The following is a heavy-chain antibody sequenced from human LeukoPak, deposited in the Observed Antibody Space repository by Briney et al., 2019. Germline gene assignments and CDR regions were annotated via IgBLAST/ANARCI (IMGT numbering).Heavy chain of an antibody. D-gene: IGHD6-13*01. CDR1: GDSVSSNSAA. Sequence: SQTLSLTCAISGDSVSSNSAAWNWIRQSPSRGLEWLGRTYYRSKWYNDYAVSVKSRITINPDTSKNQFSLQLNSVTPEDTAVYYCARATPPAGAAAGTSFDYWGQGTLVTVSS. J-gene: IGHJ4*02. V-gene: IGHV6-1*01. CDR2: TYYRSKWYN. CDR3: ARATPPAGAAAGTSFDY.